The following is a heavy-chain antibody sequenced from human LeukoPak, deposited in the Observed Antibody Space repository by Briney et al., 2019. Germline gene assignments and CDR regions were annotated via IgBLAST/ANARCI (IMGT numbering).Heavy chain of an antibody. D-gene: IGHD3-10*01. CDR3: ARHSGPPGHYFDY. J-gene: IGHJ4*02. CDR2: IYYSGTT. V-gene: IGHV4-59*08. CDR1: GGSISGYY. Sequence: ASETLSLTCTVSGGSISGYYWSWIRQPPGTGLEWIAYIYYSGTTSYNPSLKNRVTISVDTSKNQFSLKVNSMTAADTASYYCARHSGPPGHYFDYWGQGILVTVSS.